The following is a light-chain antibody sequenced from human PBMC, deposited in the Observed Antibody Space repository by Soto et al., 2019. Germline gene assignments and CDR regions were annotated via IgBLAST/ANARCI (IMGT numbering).Light chain of an antibody. J-gene: IGLJ1*01. CDR3: SSYAGSKGV. V-gene: IGLV2-8*01. Sequence: QSALTQPPSASGSPGQSVTISCTGTSSDVGFYNYVSWYQQHPGKAPKLMIYEVSKRPSGVPDRFSGSKSGNTASLTVSGLQAEDEADYYCSSYAGSKGVFGTGTKVTVL. CDR1: SSDVGFYNY. CDR2: EVS.